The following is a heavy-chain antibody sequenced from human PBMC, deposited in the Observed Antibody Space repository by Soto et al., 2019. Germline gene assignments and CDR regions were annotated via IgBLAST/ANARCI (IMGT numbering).Heavy chain of an antibody. J-gene: IGHJ4*02. CDR2: IYHTGNT. Sequence: QVQLQESGPGLVKPSQTLSLTCAVSHGSVSSGGYYWSWIRQLPGKGLEWIGQIYHTGNTYYNPCLKSRVSMSVGTSKTMFSVMLSSETAADTAVYFCARACDQYGCHIDYWGQGILVTVSS. CDR1: HGSVSSGGYY. D-gene: IGHD4-17*01. CDR3: ARACDQYGCHIDY. V-gene: IGHV4-31*11.